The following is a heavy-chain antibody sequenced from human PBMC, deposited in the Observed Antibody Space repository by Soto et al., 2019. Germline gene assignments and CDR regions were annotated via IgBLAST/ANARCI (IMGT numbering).Heavy chain of an antibody. D-gene: IGHD4-17*01. CDR3: VATYGDYLDY. V-gene: IGHV5-51*01. CDR1: GYKFTTYW. J-gene: IGHJ4*02. CDR2: IYPDDSDS. Sequence: PGESLKISCKGSGYKFTTYWIGWVRQMPGKGLEWMAIIYPDDSDSRYSPSFQGQVTISADKSISTAYLQWSSLKASDTAIYYCVATYGDYLDYWGPGTLVTVSS.